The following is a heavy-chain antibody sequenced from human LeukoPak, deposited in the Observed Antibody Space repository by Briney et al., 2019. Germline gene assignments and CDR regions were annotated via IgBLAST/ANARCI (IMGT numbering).Heavy chain of an antibody. CDR3: ARDYCSGGSCSFDY. Sequence: SETLSLTCTVSGGSISSYYWSWIRQPAGKGLEWIGRIYTSGSTNYNPSLKSRVTMSVDTSKNQFSLKLSSVTAADTAVYYCARDYCSGGSCSFDYWGQGTLVTVSS. CDR2: IYTSGST. CDR1: GGSISSYY. D-gene: IGHD2-15*01. J-gene: IGHJ4*02. V-gene: IGHV4-4*07.